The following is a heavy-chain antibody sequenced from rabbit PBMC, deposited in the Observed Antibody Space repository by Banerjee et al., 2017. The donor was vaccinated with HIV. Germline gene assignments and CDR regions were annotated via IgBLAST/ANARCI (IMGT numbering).Heavy chain of an antibody. J-gene: IGHJ4*01. CDR2: ITTSSGST. D-gene: IGHD2-1*01. V-gene: IGHV1S40*01. CDR3: AREGFSYTDDGDWGYFDL. Sequence: QSLEESGGDLVKPGASLTLTCTASGFSLSNNYVMCWVRQAPGKGLEWIACITTSSGSTYYASWAKGRFTISKTSSTTVTLQMTSLTAADTATYFCAREGFSYTDDGDWGYFDLWGPGTLVTVS. CDR1: GFSLSNNYV.